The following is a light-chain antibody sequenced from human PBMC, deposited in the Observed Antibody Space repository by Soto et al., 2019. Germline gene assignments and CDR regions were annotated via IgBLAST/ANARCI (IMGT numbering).Light chain of an antibody. CDR1: QDINTY. Sequence: EVVLTQSPATLSLSPGEKATLSCRASQDINTYLVWYQQKPGQPPRLLIYDASNRASGIPARFSGSGSGTDFTLTINSLEPEDFAIYYCQHRYNWPLTFGAGTKVEIK. CDR3: QHRYNWPLT. J-gene: IGKJ4*01. V-gene: IGKV3-11*01. CDR2: DAS.